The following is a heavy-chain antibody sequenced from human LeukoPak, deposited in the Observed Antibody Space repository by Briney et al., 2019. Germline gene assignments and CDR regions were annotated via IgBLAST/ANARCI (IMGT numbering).Heavy chain of an antibody. CDR3: ARGVPQNILTGYYNLVLDY. CDR1: GYTFTGYY. Sequence: GASVKVSCKASGYTFTGYYMHWVRQAPGQGLEWMGWINPNSGGTNYAQKFQGRVTMTRDTSISTAYMELSRLRSDDTAVYYCARGVPQNILTGYYNLVLDYWGQGTLVTVSS. CDR2: INPNSGGT. J-gene: IGHJ4*02. D-gene: IGHD3-9*01. V-gene: IGHV1-2*02.